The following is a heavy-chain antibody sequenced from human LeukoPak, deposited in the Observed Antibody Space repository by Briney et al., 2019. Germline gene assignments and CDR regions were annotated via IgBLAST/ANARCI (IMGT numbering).Heavy chain of an antibody. CDR3: AREEITAAGRSLDY. D-gene: IGHD6-13*01. J-gene: IGHJ4*02. V-gene: IGHV4-4*07. CDR2: IYPSGST. Sequence: PSETLFLTCTVSGGSISNYYWSWIRQPAGKGLEWIGRIYPSGSTNDNPALKSRVTMSVDTSKNQFSLKLSSVSAADTAVYYCAREEITAAGRSLDYWGQGTLVTVSS. CDR1: GGSISNYY.